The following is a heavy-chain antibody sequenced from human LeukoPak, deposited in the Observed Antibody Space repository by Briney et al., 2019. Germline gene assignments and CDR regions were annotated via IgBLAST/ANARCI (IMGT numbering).Heavy chain of an antibody. CDR3: ARGGYSGYDIIFDY. D-gene: IGHD5-12*01. Sequence: GYIYYSGSTNYNPSLKSRVTISVDTSKNQFSLKLSSVTAADTAVYYCARGGYSGYDIIFDYWGQGTLVTVSS. J-gene: IGHJ4*02. CDR2: IYYSGST. V-gene: IGHV4-59*09.